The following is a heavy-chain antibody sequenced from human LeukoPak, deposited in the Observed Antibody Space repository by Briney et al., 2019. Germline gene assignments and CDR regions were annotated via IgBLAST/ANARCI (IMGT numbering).Heavy chain of an antibody. CDR3: ARTRKRAVAARYYYYYGMDV. J-gene: IGHJ6*02. Sequence: PSETLSLTCAVYGGSFSGYYWSWIRQPPGKGLEWIGEINHSGSTNYNPSLKSRGTISVDTSKNQFSLKRSSVTAADTAVYYCARTRKRAVAARYYYYYGMDVWGQGTTVTVSS. CDR1: GGSFSGYY. CDR2: INHSGST. D-gene: IGHD6-19*01. V-gene: IGHV4-34*01.